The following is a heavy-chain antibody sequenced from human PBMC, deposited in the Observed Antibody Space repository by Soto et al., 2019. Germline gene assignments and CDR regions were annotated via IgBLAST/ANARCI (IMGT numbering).Heavy chain of an antibody. CDR1: GFTFSSYG. J-gene: IGHJ6*02. CDR3: AKEGGYYGSGSYSVGENYYGMDV. D-gene: IGHD3-10*01. V-gene: IGHV3-30*18. CDR2: ISYDGSNK. Sequence: QVQLVESGGGVVQPGRSLRLSCAASGFTFSSYGMHWVRQAPGKGLEWVAVISYDGSNKYYADSVKGRFTISRDNSKNTRERQRNSRRAEDTAVYYCAKEGGYYGSGSYSVGENYYGMDVWGQGTTVTVSS.